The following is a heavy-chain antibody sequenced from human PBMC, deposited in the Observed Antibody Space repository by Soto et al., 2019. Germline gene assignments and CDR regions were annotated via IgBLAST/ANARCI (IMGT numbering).Heavy chain of an antibody. CDR1: GGSISSGGYF. Sequence: QVQLQESGPGLVKPSQTLSLTCTVSGGSISSGGYFWSWIRQHPGKGLEWIGDINYSGSTYSNPTLKSRVTISLDTSKNQFSLKLSSLTAADTAVYYCARDILLWFGELPPRAHDAFDIWGQGTMVTVSS. D-gene: IGHD3-10*01. CDR3: ARDILLWFGELPPRAHDAFDI. CDR2: INYSGST. V-gene: IGHV4-31*03. J-gene: IGHJ3*02.